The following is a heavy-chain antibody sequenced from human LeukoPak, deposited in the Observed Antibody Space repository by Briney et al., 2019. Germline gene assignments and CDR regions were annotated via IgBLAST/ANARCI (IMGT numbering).Heavy chain of an antibody. CDR1: GYTFTGYY. CDR2: INPNSGGT. J-gene: IGHJ4*02. V-gene: IGHV1-2*02. Sequence: GASVKVSCKASGYTFTGYYMHWVRQAPGQGLAWMGWINPNSGGTNYAQKFQGRVTLTRDTSISTAYMELSRLRSDDTAVYYCARPPFLRGYSYGFWGQGTLVTVSS. D-gene: IGHD5-18*01. CDR3: ARPPFLRGYSYGF.